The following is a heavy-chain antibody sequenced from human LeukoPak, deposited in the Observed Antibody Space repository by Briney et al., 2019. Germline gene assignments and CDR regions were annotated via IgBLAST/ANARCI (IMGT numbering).Heavy chain of an antibody. Sequence: GGSLRLTCAASGFTVSSNYMSWVRQAPGKGLEWVSIIYSGGSTYYADSVKGRFTISRDNSKNTLYLQMNSLRAEDTAVYYCASPLRTGDFDAFDIWGQGTMVTVSS. CDR3: ASPLRTGDFDAFDI. V-gene: IGHV3-53*01. CDR2: IYSGGST. J-gene: IGHJ3*02. D-gene: IGHD7-27*01. CDR1: GFTVSSNY.